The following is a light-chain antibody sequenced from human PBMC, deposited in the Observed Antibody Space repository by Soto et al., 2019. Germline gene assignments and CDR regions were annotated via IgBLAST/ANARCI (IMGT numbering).Light chain of an antibody. V-gene: IGLV1-44*01. J-gene: IGLJ2*01. CDR3: GGWDDSLSGPV. CDR1: NSNIGRNT. Sequence: QSVLTQPPSASGTPGQRVTISCSGSNSNIGRNTVNWYQKLPGTAPKLLINSNNRRPSGVPDRFSGSKSGTSASLAISGLQSEDEADYYCGGWDDSLSGPVFGGGTKLTVL. CDR2: SNN.